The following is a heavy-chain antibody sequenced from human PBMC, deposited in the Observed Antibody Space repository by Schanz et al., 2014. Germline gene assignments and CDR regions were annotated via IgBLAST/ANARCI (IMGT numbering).Heavy chain of an antibody. CDR1: GITFSSHS. CDR3: AKGRFGELSAFDI. J-gene: IGHJ3*02. Sequence: EVHLVESGGGLVQPGGSLRLSCAASGITFSSHSFNWVRQAPGKGLEWISYITYNGGTIYYADSVKGRFTISRDNSKNTLYLQMNSLRAEDTAVYYCAKGRFGELSAFDIWGRGTMVADSS. D-gene: IGHD3-10*01. CDR2: ITYNGGTI. V-gene: IGHV3-48*01.